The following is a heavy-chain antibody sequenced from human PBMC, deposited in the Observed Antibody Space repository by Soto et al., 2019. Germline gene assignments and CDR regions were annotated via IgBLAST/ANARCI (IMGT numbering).Heavy chain of an antibody. CDR2: ISYDGSNK. CDR1: GFTFSSYA. CDR3: ARDSYYGSSGQNCLDY. J-gene: IGHJ4*02. Sequence: GGSLRLSCAASGFTFSSYAMHWVRQAPGKGLEWVAVISYDGSNKYYADSVKGRFTISRDNSKNTLYLQMNSLRAEDTAVYYCARDSYYGSSGQNCLDYWGQGTLVTVSS. D-gene: IGHD3-22*01. V-gene: IGHV3-30-3*01.